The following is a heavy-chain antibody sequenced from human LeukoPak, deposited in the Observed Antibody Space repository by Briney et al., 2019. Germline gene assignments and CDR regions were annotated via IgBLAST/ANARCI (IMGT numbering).Heavy chain of an antibody. CDR2: ISGSGGST. J-gene: IGHJ5*02. V-gene: IGHV3-23*01. D-gene: IGHD3-9*01. CDR3: AKDRYFDWLNGDWFDP. Sequence: GGSLRLSSAASGFTFSSYAMSWVRQAPGKGLEWVSAISGSGGSTYYADSVKGRFTISRDNSKNTLYLQMNSLRAEDTAVYYCAKDRYFDWLNGDWFDPWGQGTLVTVSS. CDR1: GFTFSSYA.